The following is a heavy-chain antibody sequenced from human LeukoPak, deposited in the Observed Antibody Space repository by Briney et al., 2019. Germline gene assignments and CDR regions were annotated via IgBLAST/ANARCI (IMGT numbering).Heavy chain of an antibody. CDR3: ARVSNNYCVNY. Sequence: GGSLRLSCVASGFTFSNYAMQWVREAPGKGLEYVSAISDSGGSTYYANSVTGRFTISRDNSKNTLYLQMGSLRADDMALYYCARVSNNYCVNYWGQGTLVTVSS. CDR2: ISDSGGST. V-gene: IGHV3-64*01. D-gene: IGHD2-21*01. J-gene: IGHJ4*02. CDR1: GFTFSNYA.